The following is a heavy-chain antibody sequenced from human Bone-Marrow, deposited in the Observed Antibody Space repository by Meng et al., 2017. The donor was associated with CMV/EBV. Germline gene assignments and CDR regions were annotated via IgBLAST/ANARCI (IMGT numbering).Heavy chain of an antibody. CDR3: AKDLLVGATKGYFDY. CDR2: IYEGGSGT. Sequence: GGSLRLSCAASGFTFSSYTMSWVRQAPGKGLEWVSLIYEGGSGTYYADSVRGRFTISRDNSKSTLYLQMNSLRAEDTAVYYCAKDLLVGATKGYFDYWGQGTRVTVSS. D-gene: IGHD1-26*01. V-gene: IGHV3-23*03. CDR1: GFTFSSYT. J-gene: IGHJ4*02.